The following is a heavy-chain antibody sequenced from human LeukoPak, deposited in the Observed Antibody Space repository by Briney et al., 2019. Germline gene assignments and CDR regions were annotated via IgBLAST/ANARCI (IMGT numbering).Heavy chain of an antibody. Sequence: SETLSLTCAVYGGSFSGYYWNWIRQPPGKGLEWIGEINNSGSTNYNPSLKSRVTISRDTSKNQFSLKLSSVTAADTAVYYCAREYSKPYEKRPWGRFDPWGQGTLVTVSS. V-gene: IGHV4-34*01. CDR1: GGSFSGYY. J-gene: IGHJ5*02. CDR3: AREYSKPYEKRPWGRFDP. CDR2: INNSGST. D-gene: IGHD4-11*01.